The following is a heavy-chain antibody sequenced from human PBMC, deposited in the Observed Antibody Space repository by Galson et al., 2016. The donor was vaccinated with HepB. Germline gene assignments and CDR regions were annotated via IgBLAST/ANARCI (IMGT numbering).Heavy chain of an antibody. Sequence: SLRLSCAVPEFSFRGYWIHWVRQVPGEGLVWVSCINIDGGDTSYADSVRGRFTISRDNARNTVYLQMNSLRAEDTAVYYCARGLTYSNGFGDYWGQGTLLTVSS. V-gene: IGHV3-74*01. CDR3: ARGLTYSNGFGDY. D-gene: IGHD4-11*01. CDR1: EFSFRGYW. CDR2: INIDGGDT. J-gene: IGHJ4*02.